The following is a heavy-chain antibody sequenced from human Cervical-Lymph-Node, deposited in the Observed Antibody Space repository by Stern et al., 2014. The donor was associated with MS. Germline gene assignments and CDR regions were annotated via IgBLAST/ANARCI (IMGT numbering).Heavy chain of an antibody. Sequence: VQLVQSGAEMKKPGESLKISCKGSGYSFSIYWIGWVRQMPGKGLEWMGIIYPGDSNTRYSPSFEGQVTISADKSTSTAYLQWSSLEASDTAMYYCARLPDSSGDAFDVWGQGTMVTVSS. CDR3: ARLPDSSGDAFDV. CDR2: IYPGDSNT. CDR1: GYSFSIYW. D-gene: IGHD6-19*01. J-gene: IGHJ3*01. V-gene: IGHV5-51*03.